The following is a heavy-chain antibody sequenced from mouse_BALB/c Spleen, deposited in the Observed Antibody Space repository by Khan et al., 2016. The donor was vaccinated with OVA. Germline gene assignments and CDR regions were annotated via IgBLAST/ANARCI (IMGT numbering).Heavy chain of an antibody. CDR2: IYPSDSST. J-gene: IGHJ4*01. CDR3: SREVRLQDYAIDY. Sequence: QVQLQQSGAELVRPGASVRLSCKASGYTFTNYWINWVKQRPGQGLEWIGNIYPSDSSTNYNQNFKDKATLTVDKSSSTAYMKRSSPTSEDSAVYYASREVRLQDYAIDYWGQGSSVTVSP. CDR1: GYTFTNYW. V-gene: IGHV1-69*02.